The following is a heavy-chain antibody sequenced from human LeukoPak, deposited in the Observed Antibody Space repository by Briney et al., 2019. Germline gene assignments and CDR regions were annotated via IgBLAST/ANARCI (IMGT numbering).Heavy chain of an antibody. CDR2: IYHSGST. CDR3: ARSYGSIVGATAMSY. D-gene: IGHD1-26*01. V-gene: IGHV4-59*12. J-gene: IGHJ4*02. CDR1: GGSIRSNY. Sequence: PSETLSLTCTVSGGSIRSNYWSWIRQPPGKGLEWIGYIYHSGSTNYNPSLKSRVTISVDKSKNQFSLKLSSVTAADTAVYYCARSYGSIVGATAMSYWGQGTLVTVSS.